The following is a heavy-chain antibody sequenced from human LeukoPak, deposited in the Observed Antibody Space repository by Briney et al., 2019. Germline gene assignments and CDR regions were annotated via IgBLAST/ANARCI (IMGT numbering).Heavy chain of an antibody. J-gene: IGHJ6*02. CDR1: GFTFDDYA. CDR2: ISWNSGSI. Sequence: GGSLRLSCAASGFTFDDYAMHWVRHAPGKGLEWVSGISWNSGSIGYADSVKGRFTISRDNAKNSLYLQMNSLRAEDTALYYCAKAFDDSSGYSYYYGMDVWGQGTTVTVSS. V-gene: IGHV3-9*01. CDR3: AKAFDDSSGYSYYYGMDV. D-gene: IGHD3-22*01.